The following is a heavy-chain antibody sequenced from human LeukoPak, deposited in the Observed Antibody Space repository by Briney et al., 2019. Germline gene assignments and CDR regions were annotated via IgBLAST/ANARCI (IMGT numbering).Heavy chain of an antibody. J-gene: IGHJ4*02. CDR2: IYYSGST. D-gene: IGHD2-2*02. Sequence: PSETLSLTCTVSGGSISSYYWSWIRQPPGKGLEWIAYIYYSGSTNYNPSLKSRVTISVDTSKNQFSLKLSSVTAADTAVYYCARGEYTYGNYFDYWGQGTLVTVSS. CDR1: GGSISSYY. CDR3: ARGEYTYGNYFDY. V-gene: IGHV4-59*01.